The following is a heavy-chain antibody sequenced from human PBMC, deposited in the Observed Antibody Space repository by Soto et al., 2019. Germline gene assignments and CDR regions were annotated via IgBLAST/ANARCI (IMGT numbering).Heavy chain of an antibody. V-gene: IGHV3-30*03. CDR1: GFNFGFFG. Sequence: QIHLVESGGDVVQPGKSLRLSCAASGFNFGFFGMHWVRQAPGKGLEWVAFISGDGINTQYADSVRGRFTLSRDNSRKTMYLKMDSLRDEDTALYYCARGNLSFDFDSWGLGTLVTVSS. J-gene: IGHJ4*02. D-gene: IGHD1-26*01. CDR3: ARGNLSFDFDS. CDR2: ISGDGINT.